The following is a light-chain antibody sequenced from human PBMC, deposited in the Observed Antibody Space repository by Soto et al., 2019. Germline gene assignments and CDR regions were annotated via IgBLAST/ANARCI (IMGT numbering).Light chain of an antibody. Sequence: EIVLTQSPAALSLSPGGRATLSCRASQSVGDYLAWYQQKPVRAPRLLIYDAKQRSADVPARFSGSGSGTDFTLTIDSLEPEDFAVYYCHQRSSWPPTFGGGSKVEIK. CDR3: HQRSSWPPT. CDR1: QSVGDY. V-gene: IGKV3-11*01. CDR2: DAK. J-gene: IGKJ4*01.